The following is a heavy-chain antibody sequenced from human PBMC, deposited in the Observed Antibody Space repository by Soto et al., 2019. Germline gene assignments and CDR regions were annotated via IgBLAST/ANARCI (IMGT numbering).Heavy chain of an antibody. CDR1: GFTFSSYW. CDR2: IKQDGSEK. CDR3: ARDPRIAARPDPLNVLSYYYYGMDV. J-gene: IGHJ6*02. D-gene: IGHD6-6*01. Sequence: PGGSLRLSCAASGFTFSSYWMSWVRQAPGKGLEWVANIKQDGSEKYYVDSVKGRFTISRDNAKNSLYLQMNSLRAEDTAVYYCARDPRIAARPDPLNVLSYYYYGMDVWGQGTTVTVSS. V-gene: IGHV3-7*01.